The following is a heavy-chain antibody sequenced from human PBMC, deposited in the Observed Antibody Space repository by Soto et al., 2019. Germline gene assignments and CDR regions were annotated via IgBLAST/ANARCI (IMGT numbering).Heavy chain of an antibody. Sequence: SETLSLTCAVSGGSISSGGYSWSWIRQPPGKGLEWIGYIYHSGSTYYNPSLKSRVTISVDRSKNQFSLKLSSVTAADTAVYYCARGHAPGRYLDYWGQGNLVTVSS. J-gene: IGHJ4*02. V-gene: IGHV4-30-2*01. D-gene: IGHD1-26*01. CDR2: IYHSGST. CDR1: GGSISSGGYS. CDR3: ARGHAPGRYLDY.